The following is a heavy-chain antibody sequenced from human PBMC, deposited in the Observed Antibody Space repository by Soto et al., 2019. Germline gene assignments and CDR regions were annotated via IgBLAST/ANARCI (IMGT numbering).Heavy chain of an antibody. V-gene: IGHV1-24*01. Sequence: ASVKVSCKASGYTFTSYGISWVRQAPGKGLEWMGGFDPEDGETIYAQKFQGRVTMTEDTSTDTAYMELSSLRSEDTAVYYCATSGGSGSYYGFDYWGQGTLVTVSS. D-gene: IGHD3-10*01. CDR3: ATSGGSGSYYGFDY. CDR2: FDPEDGET. CDR1: GYTFTSYG. J-gene: IGHJ4*02.